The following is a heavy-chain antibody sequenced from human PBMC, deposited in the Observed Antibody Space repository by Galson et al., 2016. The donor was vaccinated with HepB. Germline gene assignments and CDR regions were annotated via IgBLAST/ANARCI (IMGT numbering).Heavy chain of an antibody. CDR1: GFTVSWSY. CDR3: ARGSPGFCDGGSCYSFDH. D-gene: IGHD2-15*01. J-gene: IGHJ4*02. CDR2: LYSGGST. V-gene: IGHV3-53*01. Sequence: SLRLSCAASGFTVSWSYMSWVRQAPGKGLEWVSVLYSGGSTSYADLVKGRFTISRDNSKNMLYLQMNSLRAEDTAVYYCARGSPGFCDGGSCYSFDHWGQGTLVAVSS.